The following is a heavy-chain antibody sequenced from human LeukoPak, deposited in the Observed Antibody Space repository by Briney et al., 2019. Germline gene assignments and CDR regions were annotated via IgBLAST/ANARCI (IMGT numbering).Heavy chain of an antibody. D-gene: IGHD2-15*01. Sequence: GGSLRLSCAASGFTFSSYWMSWVRQAPGKGLEWVANIKQGGSEKYYVDSVKGRFTISRDNAKNSLFLQMNSLRVEDTAVYYCARVVSSVAAGDPFDYWGQGTLVTVSS. V-gene: IGHV3-7*01. CDR2: IKQGGSEK. CDR3: ARVVSSVAAGDPFDY. J-gene: IGHJ4*02. CDR1: GFTFSSYW.